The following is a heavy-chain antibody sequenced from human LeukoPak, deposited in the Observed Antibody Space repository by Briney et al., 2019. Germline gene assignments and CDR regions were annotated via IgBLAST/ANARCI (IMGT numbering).Heavy chain of an antibody. CDR2: INTNTGNP. Sequence: VASVKVSCKASGYTFTSYAMNWVRQAPGQGLEWMGWINTNTGNPTYAQGFTGRFVFSLDTSVSTAYLQISSLKAEDTAVYYCAREGGFDYGGYYTQSAYNWFDPWGQGTLVTVSS. J-gene: IGHJ5*02. CDR1: GYTFTSYA. V-gene: IGHV7-4-1*02. D-gene: IGHD4-17*01. CDR3: AREGGFDYGGYYTQSAYNWFDP.